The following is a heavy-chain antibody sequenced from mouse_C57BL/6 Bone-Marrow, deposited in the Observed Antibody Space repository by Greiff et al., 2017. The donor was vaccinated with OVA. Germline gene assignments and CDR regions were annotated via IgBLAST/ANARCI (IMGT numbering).Heavy chain of an antibody. V-gene: IGHV10-1*01. CDR2: IRSKSNNYAT. Sequence: EVQRVESGGGLVQPKGSLKLSCAASGFSFNTYAMNWVRQAPGKGLEWVARIRSKSNNYATYYADSVKDRFTISRDDSESMLYLQMNYLKTENTATDDCVRPFPNDGSYWYFDVWGTGTTVTVSS. J-gene: IGHJ1*03. CDR3: VRPFPNDGSYWYFDV. D-gene: IGHD2-3*01. CDR1: GFSFNTYA.